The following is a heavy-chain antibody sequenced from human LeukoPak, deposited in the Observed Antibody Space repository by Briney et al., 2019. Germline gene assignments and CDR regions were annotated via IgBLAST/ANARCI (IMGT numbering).Heavy chain of an antibody. J-gene: IGHJ4*02. V-gene: IGHV3-74*01. CDR3: ARGPHDYVWGSYRYYFDY. CDR2: INSDGRST. Sequence: PGGSLRLSCAASGFTFSSYWMHWVRQAPGKGLVGVSRINSDGRSTNYADSVKGRFTISRDNSKNTLCLQMNSLRAEDTAVYYCARGPHDYVWGSYRYYFDYWGQGTLVTVSS. D-gene: IGHD3-16*02. CDR1: GFTFSSYW.